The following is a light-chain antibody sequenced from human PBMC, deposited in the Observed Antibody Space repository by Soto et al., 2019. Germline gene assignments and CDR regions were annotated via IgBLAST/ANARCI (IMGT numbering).Light chain of an antibody. Sequence: DIVLTQTPLSLSVTPGQPASISCKSGQSLLHSDGKTHLFWYLQRPGQPPQLLIYEVSNRLSGVPDRCSGSGAGTDFTLRISRVESDDIGIYYCLQSIQIPWTFGQGTKVEI. J-gene: IGKJ1*01. CDR3: LQSIQIPWT. CDR1: QSLLHSDGKTH. V-gene: IGKV2D-29*01. CDR2: EVS.